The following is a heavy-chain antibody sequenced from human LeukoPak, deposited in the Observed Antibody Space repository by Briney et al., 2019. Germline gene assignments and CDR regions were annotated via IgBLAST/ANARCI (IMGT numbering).Heavy chain of an antibody. CDR3: ATNGDYYDSSGYFDAFDI. J-gene: IGHJ3*02. CDR2: ISSSGSSI. Sequence: GGSLRLSCAASGFTFSSYEMNWVRLAPGKGLEWVSYISSSGSSIYYADSVKGRLTISRDNAKNSLYLQMNSLGAEDTAVYYCATNGDYYDSSGYFDAFDIWGQGTMVTVSS. D-gene: IGHD3-22*01. CDR1: GFTFSSYE. V-gene: IGHV3-48*03.